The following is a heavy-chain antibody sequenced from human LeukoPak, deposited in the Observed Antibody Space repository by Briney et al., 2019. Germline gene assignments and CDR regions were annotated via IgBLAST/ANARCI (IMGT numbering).Heavy chain of an antibody. CDR2: IYSGGST. J-gene: IGHJ6*02. CDR3: ASRGTTGPYYYYYGMDV. D-gene: IGHD1-7*01. CDR1: GFTVSSNY. Sequence: SGGSLRLSCAASGFTVSSNYMSWVRQAPGKGLEWVSVIYSGGSTYYADSVKGRFTISRDNSKNTLYLQMNSLRAEDTAAYYCASRGTTGPYYYYYGMDVWGQGTTVTVSS. V-gene: IGHV3-53*01.